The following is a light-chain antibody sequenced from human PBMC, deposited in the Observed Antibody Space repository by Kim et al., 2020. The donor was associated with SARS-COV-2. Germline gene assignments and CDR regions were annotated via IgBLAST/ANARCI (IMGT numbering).Light chain of an antibody. CDR3: QQSYSTSWT. CDR1: QNINNY. V-gene: IGKV1-39*01. Sequence: ASVGDRVSITCRASQNINNYLNWFQQKPGKAPRLLFSDASNLRSGVPSRFSGSGSGTDFSLTISSLQPADFATYYCQQSYSTSWTFGQGTKVDIK. J-gene: IGKJ1*01. CDR2: DAS.